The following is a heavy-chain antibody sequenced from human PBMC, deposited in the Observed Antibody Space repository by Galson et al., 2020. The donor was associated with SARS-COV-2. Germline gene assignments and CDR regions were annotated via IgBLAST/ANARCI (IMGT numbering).Heavy chain of an antibody. CDR3: LSYSSTRQNH. J-gene: IGHJ5*02. V-gene: IGHV3-64D*06. D-gene: IGHD2-2*01. CDR2: ISSNGGTS. Sequence: GGSLRLSCSASGFIFSDYAMHWVRQAPGKELEYVSAISSNGGTSFYADSVNGRFTMSRDNSRSMFYLQMTALRPEDTAFYYCLSYSSTRQNHWGQGTLVTVSS. CDR1: GFIFSDYA.